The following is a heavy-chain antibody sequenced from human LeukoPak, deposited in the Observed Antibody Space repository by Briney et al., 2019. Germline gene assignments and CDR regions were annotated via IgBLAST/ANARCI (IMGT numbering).Heavy chain of an antibody. V-gene: IGHV3-9*01. CDR2: ISWNSGSI. J-gene: IGHJ4*02. CDR3: AKDIAAAGIIIDY. D-gene: IGHD6-13*01. Sequence: GGSLRLSCAASGFTFDDYAMHWVRQAPGKGLEWVSGISWNSGSIGYADSVKGRFTISRDNAKNSLYLQMNSLRAEDTALYYCAKDIAAAGIIIDYWGQGTLVTVSS. CDR1: GFTFDDYA.